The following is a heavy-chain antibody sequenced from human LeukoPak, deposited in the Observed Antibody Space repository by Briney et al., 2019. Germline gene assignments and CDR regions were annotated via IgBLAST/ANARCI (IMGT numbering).Heavy chain of an antibody. CDR2: ISVYNGNT. V-gene: IGHV1-18*01. D-gene: IGHD2-15*01. CDR1: GYTFNTYG. CDR3: ARGLGVVVAATFGY. Sequence: GASVKVSCKASGYTFNTYGISWVRQAPGQGLEWMGWISVYNGNTYYAQKLQGRVTMTTDTSTTTGYMELRSLRSDDTAVYYCARGLGVVVAATFGYWGQGTLVTVSS. J-gene: IGHJ4*02.